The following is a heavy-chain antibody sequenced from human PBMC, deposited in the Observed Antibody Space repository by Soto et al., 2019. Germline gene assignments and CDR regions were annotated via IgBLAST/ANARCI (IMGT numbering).Heavy chain of an antibody. J-gene: IGHJ4*02. CDR1: GGSISSYY. V-gene: IGHV4-59*08. Sequence: SETLSLTCTVSGGSISSYYWSWIRQPPGKGLEWIGYIYYSGSTNYNPSLKSRVTISVDTSKNQFSLKLSSVTAADTAVYYCARLGRYDSSGYYFDYWGQGTLVTVSS. D-gene: IGHD3-22*01. CDR3: ARLGRYDSSGYYFDY. CDR2: IYYSGST.